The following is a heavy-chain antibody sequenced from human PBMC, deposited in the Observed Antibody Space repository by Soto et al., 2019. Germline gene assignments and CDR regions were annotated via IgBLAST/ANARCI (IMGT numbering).Heavy chain of an antibody. Sequence: VESLKISCKGSGYRFTRYWIGWVRQIPWKGLEWMGIIYPGDSYTRYSPSFQGQVTISADKSISTAYLQWSSLKASDTAMYYCARLPDYGGPSAFSEYWGQGNLVIVSS. CDR1: GYRFTRYW. CDR2: IYPGDSYT. V-gene: IGHV5-51*01. J-gene: IGHJ4*02. D-gene: IGHD3-10*01. CDR3: ARLPDYGGPSAFSEY.